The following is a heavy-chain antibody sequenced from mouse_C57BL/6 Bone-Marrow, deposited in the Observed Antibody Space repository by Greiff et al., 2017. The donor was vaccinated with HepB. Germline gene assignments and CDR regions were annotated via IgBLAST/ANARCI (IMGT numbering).Heavy chain of an antibody. CDR1: GFTFTDYY. V-gene: IGHV7-3*01. J-gene: IGHJ1*03. D-gene: IGHD2-1*01. CDR3: ARYKGDYVNYFYWYFDV. CDR2: IRNKANGYTT. Sequence: EVMLVESGGGLVQPGGSLSLSCAASGFTFTDYYMSWVRQPPGKALEWLGFIRNKANGYTTEYSASVKGRFTISRDNSQSILYLQMNALRAEDSATYYCARYKGDYVNYFYWYFDVWGTGTTVTVSS.